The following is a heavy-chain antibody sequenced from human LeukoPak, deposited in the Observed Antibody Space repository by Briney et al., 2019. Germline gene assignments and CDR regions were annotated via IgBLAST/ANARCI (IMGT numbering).Heavy chain of an antibody. Sequence: AGRSLRLSCAASGFTFSSYGMHWVRQAPGKGLEWGAVICYDGSNKYYADSVKGRFTISRDNSKNTLYLQMNSLRAEDTAVYYCARPVYDILTGYYFDAFDIWGQGTMVTVSS. V-gene: IGHV3-33*01. CDR3: ARPVYDILTGYYFDAFDI. CDR2: ICYDGSNK. J-gene: IGHJ3*02. CDR1: GFTFSSYG. D-gene: IGHD3-9*01.